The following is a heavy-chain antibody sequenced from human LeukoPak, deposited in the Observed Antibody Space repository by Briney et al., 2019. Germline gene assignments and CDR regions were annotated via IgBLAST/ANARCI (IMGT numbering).Heavy chain of an antibody. CDR1: GFTFSSYW. D-gene: IGHD3-9*01. J-gene: IGHJ6*02. V-gene: IGHV3-7*01. Sequence: PGRSLTLSCAAAGFTFSSYWISWARHAPGKGRGWVANIKQDGSEKYYVDSVKGRFTISRDNATNSLYLQMNSLRAEETAVYYCGRVERYFDWLARDGMDVWGQGTTVTVSS. CDR2: IKQDGSEK. CDR3: GRVERYFDWLARDGMDV.